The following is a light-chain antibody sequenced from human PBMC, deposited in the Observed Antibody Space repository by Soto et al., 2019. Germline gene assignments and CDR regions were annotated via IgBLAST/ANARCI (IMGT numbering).Light chain of an antibody. CDR2: GDN. CDR1: SSNIGSNT. CDR3: GTWDSSLSAGV. V-gene: IGLV1-44*01. Sequence: QSVLTQSPSASGTSGQRVTFSCSGSSSNIGSNTVNWYQQLPGTAPKLLIFGDNRRPSGVPDRFSGSKSGTSASLAIGGLQSEDEADYYCGTWDSSLSAGVFGGGTKLTVL. J-gene: IGLJ2*01.